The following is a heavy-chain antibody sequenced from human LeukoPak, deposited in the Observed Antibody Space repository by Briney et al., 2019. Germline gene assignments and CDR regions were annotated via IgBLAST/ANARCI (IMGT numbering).Heavy chain of an antibody. J-gene: IGHJ4*02. D-gene: IGHD1-26*01. V-gene: IGHV4-34*01. CDR3: ARQFWGGASYRFDY. Sequence: SETLSLTCAVYGRSFSGYYWTWIRQPPGKGLEWIGEINHSGGTDHNPSLKSRVTMSVDTSKNQISLQLTSVTVADTAVYYCARQFWGGASYRFDYWGQGALVTVSS. CDR1: GRSFSGYY. CDR2: INHSGGT.